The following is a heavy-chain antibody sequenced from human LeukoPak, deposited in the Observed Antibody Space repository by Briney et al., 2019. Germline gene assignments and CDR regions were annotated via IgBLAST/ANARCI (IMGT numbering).Heavy chain of an antibody. Sequence: ASVAVSCKASGYTFTTYTIHWVRQAPGQRLEWMGWINAGNGNTKYSQEFQDRVTITRDTSASTAYMELSSLRSEDMAVYYCARARYETRIWPKSRYDYYHYMDVWGKGTTVTVSS. CDR1: GYTFTTYT. CDR3: ARARYETRIWPKSRYDYYHYMDV. D-gene: IGHD3-3*01. CDR2: INAGNGNT. J-gene: IGHJ6*03. V-gene: IGHV1-3*03.